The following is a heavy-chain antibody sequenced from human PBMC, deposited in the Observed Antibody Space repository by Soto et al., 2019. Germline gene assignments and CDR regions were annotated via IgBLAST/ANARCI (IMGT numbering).Heavy chain of an antibody. D-gene: IGHD6-13*01. Sequence: QVQLVQSGAEVRKSGSSVKVSCQAAGGTFSDYALSWVRQAPGQGLEWMGGIIPMFATTNYAQKFQGRVTITADDSATTAHMELGSLKSEDTAVYYCARGRGIGFSSTWNIYWYYNMDVWGQGTTVTVSS. V-gene: IGHV1-69*01. CDR2: IIPMFATT. CDR3: ARGRGIGFSSTWNIYWYYNMDV. CDR1: GGTFSDYA. J-gene: IGHJ6*02.